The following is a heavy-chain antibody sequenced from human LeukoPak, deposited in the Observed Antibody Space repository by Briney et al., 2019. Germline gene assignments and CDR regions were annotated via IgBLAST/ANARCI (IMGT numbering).Heavy chain of an antibody. CDR1: GFTFSSYA. CDR2: ISGSGGST. V-gene: IGHV3-23*01. J-gene: IGHJ4*02. D-gene: IGHD3-3*01. Sequence: GGSLRLSCAASGFTFSSYAMSWVRQAPGKGLEWVSAISGSGGSTYYADSVKGRFTISRDNSKNTLYLQMNSLRAKDTAVYYCAKMTAYDFWSGYPDFDYWGQGTLVTVSS. CDR3: AKMTAYDFWSGYPDFDY.